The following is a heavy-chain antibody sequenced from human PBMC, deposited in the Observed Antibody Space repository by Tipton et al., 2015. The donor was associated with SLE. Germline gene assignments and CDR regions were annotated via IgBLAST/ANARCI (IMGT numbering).Heavy chain of an antibody. Sequence: GLVKPSETLSLICTVSGGSINSLDHNWGWIRQPPGKGLEWIGSIFHTGNIYYNPSLNSRAIIYVDTSKDHFSLMLTSVTAADTAVYYCARPDCSRGTCFPEAFDIWGQGTMVTVSS. D-gene: IGHD2-15*01. V-gene: IGHV4-39*02. J-gene: IGHJ3*02. CDR3: ARPDCSRGTCFPEAFDI. CDR1: GGSINSLDHN. CDR2: IFHTGNI.